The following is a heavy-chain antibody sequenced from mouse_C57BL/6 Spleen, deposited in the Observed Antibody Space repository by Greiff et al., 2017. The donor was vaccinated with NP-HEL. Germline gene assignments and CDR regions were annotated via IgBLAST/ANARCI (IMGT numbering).Heavy chain of an antibody. CDR2: IYPGSGNT. J-gene: IGHJ3*01. Sequence: QVQLQQSGAELVRPGASVKLSCKASGYTFTDYSINWVKQRPGQGLEWIARIYPGSGNTYYNEKFKGKATLTAEKSSSTAYMQLSSLTSADSAVYFCARGEGFAWFAYWGQGTLVTVAA. CDR1: GYTFTDYS. V-gene: IGHV1-76*01. CDR3: ARGEGFAWFAY.